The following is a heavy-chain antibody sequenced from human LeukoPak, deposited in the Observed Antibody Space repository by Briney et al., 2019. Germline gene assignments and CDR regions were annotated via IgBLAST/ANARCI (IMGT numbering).Heavy chain of an antibody. J-gene: IGHJ6*03. V-gene: IGHV3-7*01. CDR1: GFTFSSYW. CDR2: IKQGGSEI. CDR3: ARAMDV. Sequence: GGSLRFSCAASGFTFSSYWMHWVRQAPGKGLEWVATIKQGGSEIYYVDSVKGRFTISRDNAKNSLYLQMNSLRAEDTAVYYCARAMDVWGKGTTVTVSS.